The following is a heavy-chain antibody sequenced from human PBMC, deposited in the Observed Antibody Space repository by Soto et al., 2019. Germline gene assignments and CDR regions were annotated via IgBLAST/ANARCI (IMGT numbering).Heavy chain of an antibody. CDR1: GFNFSDYA. J-gene: IGHJ4*02. CDR3: AKVGATPVAARVFDS. CDR2: ISLEGSNK. V-gene: IGHV3-30*18. D-gene: IGHD3-16*01. Sequence: QVQLVESGGGVVQPGTSLRLSCAASGFNFSDYAMHWVRQAPGKGLEWLASISLEGSNKYSAKPVKDRFTVSRDNSKSTLYLQMNSLRSEDTAVYYCAKVGATPVAARVFDSWGQGTPVSVSS.